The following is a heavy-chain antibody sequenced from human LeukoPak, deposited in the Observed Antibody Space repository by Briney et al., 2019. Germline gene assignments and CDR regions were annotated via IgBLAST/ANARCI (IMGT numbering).Heavy chain of an antibody. CDR2: IYYSGST. V-gene: IGHV4-34*01. Sequence: SETLSLTCAVYGGSFSGYYWSWIRQPPGKGLEWIGSIYYSGSTYYNPSLKSRVTISVDTSKNQFSLKLSSVTAADTAVYYCARRVYHDASFDYWGQGTLVTVSS. D-gene: IGHD3-3*01. CDR3: ARRVYHDASFDY. J-gene: IGHJ4*02. CDR1: GGSFSGYY.